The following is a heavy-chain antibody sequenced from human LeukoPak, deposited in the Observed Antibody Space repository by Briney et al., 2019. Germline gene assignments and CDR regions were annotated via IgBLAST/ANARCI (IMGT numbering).Heavy chain of an antibody. J-gene: IGHJ6*02. CDR2: INPNSGGT. CDR3: ARYSSGRTYGMDV. V-gene: IGHV1-2*06. Sequence: ASVKVSCKASGYTFTSYYMHWVRQAPGQGLEWMGRINPNSGGTNYAQKFQGRVTMTRGTSISTAYMELSRLRSDDTAVYYCARYSSGRTYGMDVWGQGTTVTVSS. CDR1: GYTFTSYY. D-gene: IGHD6-25*01.